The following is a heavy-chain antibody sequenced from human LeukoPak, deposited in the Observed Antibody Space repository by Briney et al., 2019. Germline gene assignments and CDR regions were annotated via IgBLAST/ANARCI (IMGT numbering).Heavy chain of an antibody. D-gene: IGHD6-13*01. Sequence: SETLSLTCTVSGGSISSYYWSWIRQPPGKGLEWIGYIYYTGSTNYNPSLKSRVTISVDTSKNQFSLKLSSVTAADTAVYYCARRLSAAAGTSYFDYWGQGTLVTASS. J-gene: IGHJ4*02. V-gene: IGHV4-59*12. CDR3: ARRLSAAAGTSYFDY. CDR1: GGSISSYY. CDR2: IYYTGST.